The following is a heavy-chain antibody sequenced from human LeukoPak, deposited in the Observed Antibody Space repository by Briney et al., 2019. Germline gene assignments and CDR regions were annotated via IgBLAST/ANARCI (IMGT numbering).Heavy chain of an antibody. CDR2: INHSGST. V-gene: IGHV4-34*01. D-gene: IGHD3-16*01. CDR1: GGSFSGYY. Sequence: PSETLSLTCAVYGGSFSGYYWSWIRQPPGKGLEWIGEINHSGSTNYNPSLKSRVTISVDTSKNQFSLKLSSVTAADTAVYYCASESKGSNSHYVWGSYGYWGQGTLVTVSS. J-gene: IGHJ4*02. CDR3: ASESKGSNSHYVWGSYGY.